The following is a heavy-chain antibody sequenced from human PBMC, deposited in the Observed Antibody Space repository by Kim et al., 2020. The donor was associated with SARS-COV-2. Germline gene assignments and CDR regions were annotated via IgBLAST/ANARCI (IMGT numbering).Heavy chain of an antibody. J-gene: IGHJ6*02. CDR3: LSRLGYYYGMDV. Sequence: SETLSLTCTVSGGSISSSSYYWGWIRQPPGKGLEWIGSIYYSGSTYYNPSLKSRVTISVDTSKNQFSLKLSSVTAADTAVYYCLSRLGYYYGMDVWGQGTTVTVSS. CDR1: GGSISSSSYY. D-gene: IGHD3-16*01. CDR2: IYYSGST. V-gene: IGHV4-39*01.